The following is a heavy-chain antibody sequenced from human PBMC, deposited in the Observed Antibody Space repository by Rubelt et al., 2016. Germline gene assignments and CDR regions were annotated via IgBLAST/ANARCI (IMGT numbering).Heavy chain of an antibody. CDR2: ISASGGNT. Sequence: EVQLVESGGGLVQPGGSLRLSCAASGFTFRSYAMSWVLQAPGKGLEWVSVISASGGNTYYAASVKVRFTVSRDNSQNTLFLERNGRGVGETDEDYCASSGGARVLRVAQPYFGLDAWGQGTTVTVSS. D-gene: IGHD2-8*01. CDR3: ASSGGARVLRVAQPYFGLDA. CDR1: GFTFRSYA. V-gene: IGHV3-23*04. J-gene: IGHJ6*02.